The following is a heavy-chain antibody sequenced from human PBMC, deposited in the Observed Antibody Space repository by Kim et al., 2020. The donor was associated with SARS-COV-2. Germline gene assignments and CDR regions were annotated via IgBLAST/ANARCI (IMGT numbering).Heavy chain of an antibody. CDR3: ARLLQLAHDGEGQALRDMDV. CDR2: IYPGDSDT. Sequence: GESLKISCKGSGYSFTSYWIGWVRQMPGKGLEWMGIIYPGDSDTRHSTSFQGQVTISADKSISTAYLQWSSLKASDTAMYYCARLLQLAHDGEGQALRDMDVWGQGTTVTVSS. J-gene: IGHJ6*02. V-gene: IGHV5-51*01. CDR1: GYSFTSYW. D-gene: IGHD6-6*01.